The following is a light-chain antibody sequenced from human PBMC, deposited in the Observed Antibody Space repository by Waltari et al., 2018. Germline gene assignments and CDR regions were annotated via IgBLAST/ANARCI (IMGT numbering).Light chain of an antibody. CDR1: QISSTS. CDR2: SAY. CDR3: QQRSSWPRT. J-gene: IGKJ1*01. Sequence: EIVLTQSPATVPLPPGERVTLSCRASQISSTSLAWSQQKPGQAPRLLIYSAYNGATGIPARFSGSGSGTDFTLTISSLEPEDSAVYYCQQRSSWPRTFGQGTKVEIK. V-gene: IGKV3-11*01.